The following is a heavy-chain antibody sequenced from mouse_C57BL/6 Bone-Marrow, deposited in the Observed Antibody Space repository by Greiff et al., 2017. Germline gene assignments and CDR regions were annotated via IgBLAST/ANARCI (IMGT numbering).Heavy chain of an antibody. CDR2: IYPGSGNP. CDR3: ARREGYDGYSWCAY. Sequence: QVQLQQSGAELVRPGASVKLSCKASGYTFTDYYINWVKQMPGQGLEWISRIYPGSGNPSYTEKFKCQATLPAEKSSSTAFMQLSSLTSEDSAVYFCARREGYDGYSWCAYWGQGTLVTVAA. D-gene: IGHD2-3*01. CDR1: GYTFTDYY. V-gene: IGHV1-76*01. J-gene: IGHJ3*01.